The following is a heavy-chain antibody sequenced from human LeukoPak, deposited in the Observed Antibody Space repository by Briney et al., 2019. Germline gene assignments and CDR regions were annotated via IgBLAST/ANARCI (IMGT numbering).Heavy chain of an antibody. J-gene: IGHJ6*03. V-gene: IGHV4-59*01. CDR1: GGSISSDY. CDR3: ARLTVDYNVLSGYVHYYYMDV. Sequence: SETLSLTCTVSGGSISSDYWSWIRQPPGKGLEWIGYISYSRNTNYNPSLKSRVTISVDTSKNQFSLKLSSVTAADTAVYYCARLTVDYNVLSGYVHYYYMDVWDKGTTVTISS. CDR2: ISYSRNT. D-gene: IGHD3-10*02.